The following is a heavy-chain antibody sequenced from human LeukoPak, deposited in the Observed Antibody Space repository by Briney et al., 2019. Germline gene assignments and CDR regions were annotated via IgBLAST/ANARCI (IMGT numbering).Heavy chain of an antibody. J-gene: IGHJ4*03. CDR1: GLSISSYY. CDR3: ATGGGCTTTSCNFDN. V-gene: IGHV4-59*01. CDR2: ISYSGTT. Sequence: SETLSLTCTVSGLSISSYYWSWIRQSPGKGLEWIGYISYSGTTNYNPCLNSRVTIQLDTSNNQFTLGLDSMTAADTAVFYRATGGGCTTTSCNFDNWGQGSLVTVS. D-gene: IGHD2-2*01.